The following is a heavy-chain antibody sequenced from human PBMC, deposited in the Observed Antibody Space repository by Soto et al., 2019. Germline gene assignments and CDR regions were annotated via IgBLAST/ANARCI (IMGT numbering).Heavy chain of an antibody. J-gene: IGHJ3*02. Sequence: ASVKVSCKASGYSFIMYYMHCVRQAPGQGLQWMGIINPSGSITTYAQKFQGRVTMTRDTSTSTVYMELSSLTSDDTAVYYCASPIGGSYNAFDIWGQGTMVTVSS. CDR3: ASPIGGSYNAFDI. D-gene: IGHD1-26*01. CDR1: GYSFIMYY. CDR2: INPSGSIT. V-gene: IGHV1-46*01.